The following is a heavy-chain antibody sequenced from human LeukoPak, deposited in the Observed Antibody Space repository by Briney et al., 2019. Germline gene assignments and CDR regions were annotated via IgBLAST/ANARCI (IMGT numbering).Heavy chain of an antibody. CDR2: INSDGSST. Sequence: GGSLRLSCAASGFTFSDYWIHWVRQAPGKGLLWVSRINSDGSSTSYADSVKGRFTISRDNAKNTLYLQMNSLRAEGTAVYYCARRIAAAAAPYYFDYWGQGTLVTVSS. J-gene: IGHJ4*02. D-gene: IGHD6-13*01. CDR3: ARRIAAAAAPYYFDY. V-gene: IGHV3-74*01. CDR1: GFTFSDYW.